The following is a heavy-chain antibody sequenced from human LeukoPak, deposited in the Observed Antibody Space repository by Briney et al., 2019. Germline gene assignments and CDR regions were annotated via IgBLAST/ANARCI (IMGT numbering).Heavy chain of an antibody. CDR3: ARIGGSFPSLDS. CDR1: GGSISNYY. D-gene: IGHD1-26*01. V-gene: IGHV4-4*07. Sequence: SETLSLTCTVSGGSISNYYWSWVRQPAGKGLEWIGRIYTTGSTNYNPSLKGRLTISVDTSKNQFSLKLSSVTAADTAVYYCARIGGSFPSLDSWGQGTLVTVSS. J-gene: IGHJ5*01. CDR2: IYTTGST.